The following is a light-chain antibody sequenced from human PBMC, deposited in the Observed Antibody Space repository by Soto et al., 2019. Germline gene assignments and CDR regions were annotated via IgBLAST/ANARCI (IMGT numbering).Light chain of an antibody. CDR2: GAS. J-gene: IGKJ2*01. Sequence: EIVMTQSPVTLSVSPGERATLSCRASQTVTTDLAWYQQKPGQAPRLVIHGASTRATDFPARFSGSGSGTEFTLTISSLQSEDIATYYCQQSYTTPYTFGQGTKLEIK. V-gene: IGKV3-15*01. CDR1: QTVTTD. CDR3: QQSYTTPYT.